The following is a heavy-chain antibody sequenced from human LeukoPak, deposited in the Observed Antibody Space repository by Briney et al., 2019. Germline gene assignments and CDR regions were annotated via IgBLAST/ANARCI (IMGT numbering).Heavy chain of an antibody. CDR3: ARQGRGITFGGVIDFFDY. V-gene: IGHV3-7*01. CDR1: GFTFSSYW. Sequence: GGSLRLSCAASGFTFSSYWMSWVRQAPGKGLEGVANIKQDGSEKYYVDSVKGRFTISRDSAKNSLYLQMNSLRAEDTAVYYCARQGRGITFGGVIDFFDYWGQGTLVTVSS. CDR2: IKQDGSEK. J-gene: IGHJ4*02. D-gene: IGHD3-16*02.